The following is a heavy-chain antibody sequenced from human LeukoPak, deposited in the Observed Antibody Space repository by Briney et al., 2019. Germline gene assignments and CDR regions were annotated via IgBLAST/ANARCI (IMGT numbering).Heavy chain of an antibody. Sequence: SETLSLTRTVSGGSISSYYWSWIRQPPGKGLEWIGYIYYSGSTNYNPSLKSRATISVDTSKNQFSLKLSSVTAADTAVYYCARHQDYGDYGINSYYYYGMDVWGQGTTVTVSS. CDR2: IYYSGST. D-gene: IGHD4-17*01. V-gene: IGHV4-59*08. CDR1: GGSISSYY. J-gene: IGHJ6*02. CDR3: ARHQDYGDYGINSYYYYGMDV.